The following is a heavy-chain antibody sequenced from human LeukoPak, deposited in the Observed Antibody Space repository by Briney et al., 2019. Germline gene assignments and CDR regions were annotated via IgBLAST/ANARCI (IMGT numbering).Heavy chain of an antibody. CDR2: INQDGSAK. CDR3: ATDVGVD. CDR1: GLTFSDHW. Sequence: PGGSLRLSCAASGLTFSDHWMSWVRQAPGRGLEWVANINQDGSAKYYVDSVKGRFTISRDNAKNSLFLQMYSLRVEDTAVYYCATDVGVDWGQGTLITVSS. J-gene: IGHJ4*02. V-gene: IGHV3-7*01.